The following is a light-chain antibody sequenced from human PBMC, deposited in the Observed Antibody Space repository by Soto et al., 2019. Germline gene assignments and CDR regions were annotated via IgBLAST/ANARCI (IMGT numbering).Light chain of an antibody. CDR2: KAS. V-gene: IGKV1-5*03. CDR1: QSISSW. J-gene: IGKJ1*01. CDR3: QQYTTYPWT. Sequence: DIEMPQSTSTLSASVGDRVTITCRASQSISSWLAWYQQKPGQAPKLLIHKASTLESGVPPRFCSSESGTEFTRTTSSPQPDDFATCYCQQYTTYPWTFGQGTKVEIK.